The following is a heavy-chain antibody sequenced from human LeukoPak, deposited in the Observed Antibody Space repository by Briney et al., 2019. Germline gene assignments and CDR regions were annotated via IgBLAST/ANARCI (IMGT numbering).Heavy chain of an antibody. CDR2: IYHSGST. CDR1: GGSISSGGYS. CDR3: ARSRGGYAHDY. J-gene: IGHJ4*02. V-gene: IGHV4-30-2*01. D-gene: IGHD3-22*01. Sequence: SQTLSLTCAVSGGSISSGGYSWSWIRQPPGKGLEWIGYIYHSGSTYYNPSLKSRVTISVDRSKNQFSLKLSSVTAADTAVYYCARSRGGYAHDYWGQGTLVTVSS.